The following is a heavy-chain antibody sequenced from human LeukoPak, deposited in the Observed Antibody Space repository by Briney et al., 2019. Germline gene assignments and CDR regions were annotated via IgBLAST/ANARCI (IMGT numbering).Heavy chain of an antibody. D-gene: IGHD3-10*01. Sequence: QTGGSLRLSCAASGFTFSSYAMSWVRQAPGKGLEWVSAISGSGGSTYYADSVKGRFTISRDNSKNTLYLQMNSLRAEDTAVYYCAKDLRLRGVRGLDYWGQGTLVTVSS. V-gene: IGHV3-23*01. CDR2: ISGSGGST. J-gene: IGHJ4*02. CDR3: AKDLRLRGVRGLDY. CDR1: GFTFSSYA.